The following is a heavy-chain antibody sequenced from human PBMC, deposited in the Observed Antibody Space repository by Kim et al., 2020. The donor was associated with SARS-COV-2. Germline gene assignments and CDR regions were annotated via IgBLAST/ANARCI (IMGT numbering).Heavy chain of an antibody. D-gene: IGHD3-9*01. CDR2: IYYSGST. CDR3: ARETTYYDILTGQPTNAFDN. CDR1: GGSISSYY. J-gene: IGHJ3*02. V-gene: IGHV4-59*01. Sequence: SETLSLTCTVSGGSISSYYWSWIRQPPGKGLEWIGYIYYSGSTNYNPSLKSPVTISVDTSKNQFSLKLSSVTAADTAVYYCARETTYYDILTGQPTNAFDNWGQGKMVAVSS.